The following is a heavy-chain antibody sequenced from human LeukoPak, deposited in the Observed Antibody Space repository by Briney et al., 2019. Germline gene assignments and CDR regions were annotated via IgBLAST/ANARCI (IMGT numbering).Heavy chain of an antibody. Sequence: SETLSLTCAVYGGSFSGYYWSWIRQPPGKGLEWIGEINHSGSTNYNPSLKSRVTISVDTSKNQFSLKLSSVPAADTAVYYCARGGAYYDFWSGYYTDWFDPWGQGTLVTVSS. CDR1: GGSFSGYY. CDR3: ARGGAYYDFWSGYYTDWFDP. CDR2: INHSGST. J-gene: IGHJ5*02. V-gene: IGHV4-34*01. D-gene: IGHD3-3*01.